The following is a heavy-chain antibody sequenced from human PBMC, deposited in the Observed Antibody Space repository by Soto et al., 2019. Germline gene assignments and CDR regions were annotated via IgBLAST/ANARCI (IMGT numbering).Heavy chain of an antibody. CDR2: ISGYNGDT. Sequence: QVQLVQSGAEVKNPGASVKVSCKASGYTFTSYGISWVRQAPGQGLEWVGWISGYNGDTNYAQKLQGRVTMTTDTSTSTAYMELRRLRSDDTAVYYCARAPQTVAGAGIWYWGQGTLVTVSS. CDR1: GYTFTSYG. J-gene: IGHJ4*02. V-gene: IGHV1-18*04. CDR3: ARAPQTVAGAGIWY. D-gene: IGHD6-13*01.